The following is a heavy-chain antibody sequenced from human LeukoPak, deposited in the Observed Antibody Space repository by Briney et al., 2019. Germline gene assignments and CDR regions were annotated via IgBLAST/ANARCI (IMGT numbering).Heavy chain of an antibody. D-gene: IGHD2-15*01. Sequence: GGSLRLSCVASGFTFSNHGTHWVRQAPGKGLEWVAVISYDGSNKYYADSVKGRFTISRDNSKNTLYLQMNSLRAEDTAVYYCARDPAYCSGGSCYSNWFDPWGQGTLVTVSS. CDR1: GFTFSNHG. CDR2: ISYDGSNK. V-gene: IGHV3-30*03. CDR3: ARDPAYCSGGSCYSNWFDP. J-gene: IGHJ5*02.